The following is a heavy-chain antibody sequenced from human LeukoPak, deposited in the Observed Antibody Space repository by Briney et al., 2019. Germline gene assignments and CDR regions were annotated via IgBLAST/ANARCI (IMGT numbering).Heavy chain of an antibody. V-gene: IGHV4-59*08. CDR2: IYYSGST. CDR1: GGSISSYY. CDR3: ARSGPAIHSRFDP. D-gene: IGHD2-2*02. J-gene: IGHJ5*02. Sequence: SETLSLTCTVSGGSISSYYWSWIRQPPGKGLEWIGYIYYSGSTNYNPSLKSRVTISVDTSKNQFSLKLSSVTAADTAVYYCARSGPAIHSRFDPWGQGTLVTVSS.